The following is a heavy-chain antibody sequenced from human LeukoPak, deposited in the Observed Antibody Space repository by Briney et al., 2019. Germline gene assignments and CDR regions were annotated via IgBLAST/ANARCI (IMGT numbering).Heavy chain of an antibody. J-gene: IGHJ4*02. D-gene: IGHD3-22*01. CDR3: AREDYYDSSGYYPGGY. Sequence: GGSLRLSCAASGFTFSSYGMHWVRQAPGKGLEWVAVIWYDGSNKYYADSVKGRFTISRDNSKNTLYLQMNSLRAEDTAVYYCAREDYYDSSGYYPGGYWGQGTLVTVSS. CDR1: GFTFSSYG. V-gene: IGHV3-30*19. CDR2: IWYDGSNK.